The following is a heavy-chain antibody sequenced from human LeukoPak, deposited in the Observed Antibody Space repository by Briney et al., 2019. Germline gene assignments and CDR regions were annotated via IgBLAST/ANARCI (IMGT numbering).Heavy chain of an antibody. CDR2: IYYSGST. CDR1: GGSISSYY. J-gene: IGHJ4*02. Sequence: SETLSLTCTVSGGSISSYYWSWIRQPPGKGLEWIGYIYYSGSTNYNPSLKSRVTISVDTSKNQFSLKLSSVSAADTAVYYCARVTYYYDSSGFDYWGQGTLVTVSS. V-gene: IGHV4-59*01. CDR3: ARVTYYYDSSGFDY. D-gene: IGHD3-22*01.